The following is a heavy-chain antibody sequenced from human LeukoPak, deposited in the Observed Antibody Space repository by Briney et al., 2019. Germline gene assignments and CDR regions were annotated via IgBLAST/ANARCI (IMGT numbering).Heavy chain of an antibody. CDR2: ISSSSSYI. D-gene: IGHD2-2*01. CDR1: GFNVIDAW. V-gene: IGHV3-21*01. J-gene: IGHJ6*04. CDR3: ASRYCSSTSCQGMDV. Sequence: GGSLRLSCAVSGFNVIDAWMNWVRQAPGKGLEWVSSISSSSSYIYYADSVKGRFTISRDNAKNSLYLQMNSLRAEDTAVYYCASRYCSSTSCQGMDVWGKGTTVTVSS.